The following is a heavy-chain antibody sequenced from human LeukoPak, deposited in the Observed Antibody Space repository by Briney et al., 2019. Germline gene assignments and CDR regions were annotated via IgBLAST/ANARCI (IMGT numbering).Heavy chain of an antibody. V-gene: IGHV1-46*03. Sequence: ASVKVPCKASGYTLTSNYIHWVRQAPGQGRERRGIINTSGGSTTNAQTFQGRVTMTRDTSTSTVYMELTSLRSEDTAVYYCAKGRSYFFAYYYYLDFWGKGTTVTVSS. CDR1: GYTLTSNY. CDR2: INTSGGST. D-gene: IGHD3-10*01. CDR3: AKGRSYFFAYYYYLDF. J-gene: IGHJ6*03.